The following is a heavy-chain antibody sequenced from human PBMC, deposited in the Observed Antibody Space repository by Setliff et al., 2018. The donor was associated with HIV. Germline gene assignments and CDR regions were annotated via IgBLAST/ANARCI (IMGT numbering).Heavy chain of an antibody. CDR2: ISSSSSTR. CDR3: AKGDSFVFSYVYPDY. Sequence: GGSLRLSCAASGFTFSNYNMNWVRQAPGKGLEWVSYISSSSSTRYYANSVKGRFTISRDNVKNSLYLQMNSLRVEDTALYYCAKGDSFVFSYVYPDYWGPGTLVTVSS. V-gene: IGHV3-48*01. D-gene: IGHD3-22*01. CDR1: GFTFSNYN. J-gene: IGHJ4*02.